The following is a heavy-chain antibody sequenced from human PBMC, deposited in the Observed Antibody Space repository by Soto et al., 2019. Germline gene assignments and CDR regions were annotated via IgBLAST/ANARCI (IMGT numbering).Heavy chain of an antibody. J-gene: IGHJ6*02. CDR3: PGDSIAARYYYNGLDV. V-gene: IGHV4-61*01. CDR2: IYHTGST. D-gene: IGHD6-6*01. Sequence: PSETLSLTCTVSGGSVSISHYYWTWIRQPPGKELEWIGYIYHTGSTNYNPSLKSRVTISVDTSKNQFSLKLSSVTAADTAVYYCPGDSIAARYYYNGLDVWGQGTTVTVSS. CDR1: GGSVSISHYY.